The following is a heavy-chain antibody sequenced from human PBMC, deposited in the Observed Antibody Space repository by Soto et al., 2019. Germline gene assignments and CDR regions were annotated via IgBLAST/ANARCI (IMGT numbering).Heavy chain of an antibody. V-gene: IGHV4-31*03. D-gene: IGHD2-15*01. CDR1: GGFISSGGYY. CDR3: AIARWYDAFNV. J-gene: IGHJ3*01. CDR2: IYHSGST. Sequence: SETLSLTCTVSGGFISSGGYYWAWIRQHPGKGLEWIGYIYHSGSTYYNPSLKSRVTISVDTAKNQFSLILTSVTAADTAVYYGAIARWYDAFNVWCQGIVVTVSS.